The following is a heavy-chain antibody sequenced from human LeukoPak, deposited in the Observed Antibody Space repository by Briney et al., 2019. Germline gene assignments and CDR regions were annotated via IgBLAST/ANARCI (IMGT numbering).Heavy chain of an antibody. Sequence: GRSLRLSCAASGFTLRSYDMSWVRQAPGKGLEWVAATSGSGVNSYYADSVRGRFTISRDNSQNTLYLQMDSLRAEDTALYYCAKEYSGYDFDYWGQGTLVTVSS. CDR1: GFTLRSYD. J-gene: IGHJ4*02. CDR2: TSGSGVNS. D-gene: IGHD5-12*01. V-gene: IGHV3-23*01. CDR3: AKEYSGYDFDY.